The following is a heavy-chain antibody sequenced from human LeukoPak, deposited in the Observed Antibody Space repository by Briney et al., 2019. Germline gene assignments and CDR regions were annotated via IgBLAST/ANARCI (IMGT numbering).Heavy chain of an antibody. D-gene: IGHD6-13*01. CDR2: FDPEDSET. CDR3: ARGTDPAAAGSRPFDP. V-gene: IGHV1-24*01. Sequence: GASVKVSCKVSGYTLTELSMHWVRQAPGKGLEWMGGFDPEDSETIYAQKFQGRVTMTEDTSTDTAYMELSSLRSEDTAVYYCARGTDPAAAGSRPFDPWGQGTLVTVSS. CDR1: GYTLTELS. J-gene: IGHJ5*02.